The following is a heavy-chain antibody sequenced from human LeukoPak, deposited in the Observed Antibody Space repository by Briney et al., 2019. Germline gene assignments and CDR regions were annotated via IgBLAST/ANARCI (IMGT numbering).Heavy chain of an antibody. Sequence: SETLSLTCTVSGGSISSYYWSWIRQPPGKGLEWIGYIYYSGSTNYNPSLKSRVTISVDTSKNQFSLKLSSVTAADTAVYYCARLPYYDFWSGYYTGGYYGMDVWGQGTTVTVSS. CDR1: GGSISSYY. V-gene: IGHV4-59*08. CDR2: IYYSGST. CDR3: ARLPYYDFWSGYYTGGYYGMDV. J-gene: IGHJ6*02. D-gene: IGHD3-3*01.